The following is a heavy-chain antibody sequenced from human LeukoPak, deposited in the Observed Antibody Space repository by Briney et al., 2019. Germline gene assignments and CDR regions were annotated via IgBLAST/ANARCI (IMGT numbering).Heavy chain of an antibody. V-gene: IGHV3-43*01. J-gene: IGHJ4*02. CDR2: ITWDGDVT. CDR3: TKDAAYSSSWFGYFDY. Sequence: PGRSLRLSCAASGFTFSSYAMHWVRQGPGKRLEWVALITWDGDVTHYADSVKGRFTISRDNGKNSLFLQMNSVTTEDTALYYCTKDAAYSSSWFGYFDYWGQGTLVTVSS. CDR1: GFTFSSYA. D-gene: IGHD6-13*01.